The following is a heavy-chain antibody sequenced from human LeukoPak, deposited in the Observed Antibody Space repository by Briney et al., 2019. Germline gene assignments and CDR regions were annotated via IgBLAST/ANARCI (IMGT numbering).Heavy chain of an antibody. Sequence: GGSLRLSCAASGFTFSIFAMSWVRQAPGKGLEWVSTISGSGGSTYYADSVKGRFTISRDNSKNTLYLQMNSLRAEDTAVYYCASSYGSGSYSFQHWGQGTLVTVSS. CDR3: ASSYGSGSYSFQH. V-gene: IGHV3-23*01. CDR1: GFTFSIFA. D-gene: IGHD3-10*01. CDR2: ISGSGGST. J-gene: IGHJ1*01.